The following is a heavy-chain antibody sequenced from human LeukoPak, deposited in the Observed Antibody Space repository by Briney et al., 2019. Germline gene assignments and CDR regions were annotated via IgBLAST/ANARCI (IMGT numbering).Heavy chain of an antibody. D-gene: IGHD3-9*01. CDR1: GFTFSSYG. CDR3: ARRSYSPPLRYFDWLPMDY. J-gene: IGHJ4*02. V-gene: IGHV3-33*01. CDR2: IRYDGSNK. Sequence: PGGSLRLSCAASGFTFSSYGMHWVRQAPGKGLEWVAVIRYDGSNKYYADSVKGRFTIARDNSKNTLYLEMYSLRAEDTAVYYCARRSYSPPLRYFDWLPMDYWGQGTLVTVSS.